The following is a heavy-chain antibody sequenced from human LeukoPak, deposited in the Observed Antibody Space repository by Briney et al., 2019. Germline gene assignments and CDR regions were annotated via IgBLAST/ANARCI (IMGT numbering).Heavy chain of an antibody. CDR2: INTDGTYT. CDR3: ARGGSDTAMAHDY. J-gene: IGHJ4*02. CDR1: GFPFSAYW. Sequence: GGSLRLSCAASGFPFSAYWVHWVRQAPGKGLVWVSRINTDGTYTSYADSVKGRFTISRDDAKSTLYLQVNSLRAEDTAVYFCARGGSDTAMAHDYWGQGTLVTVSS. D-gene: IGHD5-18*01. V-gene: IGHV3-74*01.